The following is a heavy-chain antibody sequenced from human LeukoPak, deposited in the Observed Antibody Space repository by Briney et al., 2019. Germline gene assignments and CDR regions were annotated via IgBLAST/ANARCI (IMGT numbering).Heavy chain of an antibody. CDR1: GGSISSGGYY. Sequence: SQTLSLTCTVSGGSISSGGYYWSWIRQHPGKGLEWIGYIYYSGSTYYNPSLKSRVTISVDTSKNQFSLKLSSVTAADTAVYYCARDRPYYDFWSGPRDYYYGMDVWGQGTTVTVSS. J-gene: IGHJ6*02. D-gene: IGHD3-3*01. V-gene: IGHV4-31*03. CDR3: ARDRPYYDFWSGPRDYYYGMDV. CDR2: IYYSGST.